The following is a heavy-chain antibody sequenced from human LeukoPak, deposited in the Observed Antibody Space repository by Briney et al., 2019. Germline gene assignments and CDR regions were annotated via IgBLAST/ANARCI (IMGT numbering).Heavy chain of an antibody. D-gene: IGHD3-10*01. CDR3: VRVVRGNLYFDY. Sequence: PSETQSLTCTVSGGSISSSGSYWGWIRQPPGKGLEWIGSIYYSGSTYYNPSLKSRVTISVDTSKNQFSLKLSSVTAADTAVYYCVRVVRGNLYFDYWGQGTLVTVSS. CDR2: IYYSGST. V-gene: IGHV4-39*07. CDR1: GGSISSSGSY. J-gene: IGHJ4*02.